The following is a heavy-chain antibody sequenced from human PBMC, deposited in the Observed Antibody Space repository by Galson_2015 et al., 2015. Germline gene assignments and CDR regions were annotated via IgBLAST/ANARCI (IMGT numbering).Heavy chain of an antibody. J-gene: IGHJ3*02. CDR3: AKGGYQLLLDAFDI. V-gene: IGHV3-30*18. CDR2: ISYDGSNK. D-gene: IGHD2-2*01. CDR1: GFTFSSYG. Sequence: SLRLSCAASGFTFSSYGMHWVRQAPGKGLEWVAVISYDGSNKYYADSVKGRFTISRDNSKNTLYLQMNSLRAEDTAVYYCAKGGYQLLLDAFDIWGQGTMVTVSS.